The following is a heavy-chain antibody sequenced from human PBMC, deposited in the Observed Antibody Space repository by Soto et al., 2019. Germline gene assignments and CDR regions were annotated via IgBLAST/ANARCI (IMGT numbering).Heavy chain of an antibody. J-gene: IGHJ3*02. CDR2: IIPIFGTA. CDR1: GGTFSSYA. CDR3: AMEYTGAFDI. Sequence: ASVKVSCKASGGTFSSYAISWVRQAPGQGLEWMGGIIPIFGTANYAQKFQGRVTITADESTSTAYMELSSLRSEDTAVYYCAMEYTGAFDIWGQGTTVTVSS. V-gene: IGHV1-69*13. D-gene: IGHD6-6*01.